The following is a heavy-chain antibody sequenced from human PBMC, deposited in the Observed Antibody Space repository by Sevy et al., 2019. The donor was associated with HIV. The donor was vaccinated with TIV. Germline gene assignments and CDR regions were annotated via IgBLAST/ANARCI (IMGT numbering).Heavy chain of an antibody. D-gene: IGHD3-22*01. CDR2: ISYDGSSK. CDR3: ARAPRYYYDSSGDSDY. CDR1: GFTFSSYA. Sequence: GGSLRLSCAASGFTFSSYAMHWVRQAPGKGLEWVAVISYDGSSKYYADSVKGRFTISRDNSKNTLYLQMNSLRAEDTAVYYCARAPRYYYDSSGDSDYWGQGTLVTVSS. V-gene: IGHV3-30-3*01. J-gene: IGHJ4*02.